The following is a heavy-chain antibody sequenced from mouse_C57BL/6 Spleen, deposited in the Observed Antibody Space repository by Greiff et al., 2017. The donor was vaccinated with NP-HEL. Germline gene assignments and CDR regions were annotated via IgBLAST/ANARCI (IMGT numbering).Heavy chain of an antibody. CDR1: GFTFSSYA. Sequence: EVKLVESGGGLVKPGGSLKLSCAASGFTFSSYAMSWVRQTPEKRLEWVATISDGGSYTYYPDNVKGRFTISRDNAKNNLYLQMSHLKSEDTAMYYCARDRITTVVARGSYFDYWGQGTTLTVSS. J-gene: IGHJ2*01. CDR3: ARDRITTVVARGSYFDY. CDR2: ISDGGSYT. D-gene: IGHD1-1*01. V-gene: IGHV5-4*01.